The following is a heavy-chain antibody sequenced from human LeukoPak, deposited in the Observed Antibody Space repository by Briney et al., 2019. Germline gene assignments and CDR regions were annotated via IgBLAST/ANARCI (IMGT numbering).Heavy chain of an antibody. V-gene: IGHV4-59*01. CDR1: GGSISSYY. D-gene: IGHD6-13*01. Sequence: PSETLSLTCTVSGGSISSYYWSWIRQPPGKGLEWIGYIYYSGSTNYNPSLKSRVTISVDTSKNQFSLKLSSVTAADTAVYYCARGRYSSSWYCWFDPWGQGTLVTVSS. J-gene: IGHJ5*02. CDR3: ARGRYSSSWYCWFDP. CDR2: IYYSGST.